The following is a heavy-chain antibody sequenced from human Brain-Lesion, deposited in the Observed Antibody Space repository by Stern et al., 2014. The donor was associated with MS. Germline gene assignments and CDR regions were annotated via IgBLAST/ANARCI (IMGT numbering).Heavy chain of an antibody. CDR1: GYTLTEFS. CDR2: FDPEDGET. J-gene: IGHJ4*02. Sequence: VQLVESGAEVKKPGASVKVSCKVSGYTLTEFSMHWVRQAPRKGLEWMGGFDPEDGETIYAQTFQGRVTMTADTSTSTAYMELSSLRSEDTAVYYCATLSPGAGGNYYRHFDYWGQGTLVTVSS. D-gene: IGHD1-26*01. CDR3: ATLSPGAGGNYYRHFDY. V-gene: IGHV1-24*01.